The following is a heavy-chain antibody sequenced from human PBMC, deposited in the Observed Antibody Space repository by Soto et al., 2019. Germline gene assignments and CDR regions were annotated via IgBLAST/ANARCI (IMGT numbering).Heavy chain of an antibody. Sequence: QVQLVQSGAEVKKPGASVKVSCKASGYTFTSYGISWVRQAPGQGLEWMGWISAYNGNTNYAQKLQGRVTMTTDTATSTAYMELRSLRSDDTAVYYCARDQGYLYCGGDCYSDYWGQGTLVTVSS. V-gene: IGHV1-18*04. CDR2: ISAYNGNT. J-gene: IGHJ4*02. CDR3: ARDQGYLYCGGDCYSDY. CDR1: GYTFTSYG. D-gene: IGHD2-21*02.